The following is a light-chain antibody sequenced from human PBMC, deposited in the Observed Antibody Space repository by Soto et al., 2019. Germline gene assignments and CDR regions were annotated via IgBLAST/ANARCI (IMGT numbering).Light chain of an antibody. CDR2: AVS. V-gene: IGLV2-8*01. CDR1: RSDVGGYNY. CDR3: SSYAGSNNFV. J-gene: IGLJ2*01. Sequence: QSALTQPPSASGSPGQSVTISCTGTRSDVGGYNYVSWYQQNPGKAPKLMIYAVSKRPSGVPDRFSGSKSGNTASLTVSGLQAEDEADYYCSSYAGSNNFVFGGGTKLTVL.